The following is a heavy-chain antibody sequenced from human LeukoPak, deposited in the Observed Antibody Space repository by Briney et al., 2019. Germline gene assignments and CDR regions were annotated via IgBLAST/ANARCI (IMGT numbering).Heavy chain of an antibody. Sequence: SETLSLTCTASGGSISSYYWSWIRQPARKGLEWIGSIYTSGSTNYTPSLRSRVTMSVDTSKNQFSLKLSSVTAADTAVYYCARDSGSRKFDYWGQGTLVTVSS. V-gene: IGHV4-4*07. CDR3: ARDSGSRKFDY. CDR1: GGSISSYY. D-gene: IGHD1-26*01. CDR2: IYTSGST. J-gene: IGHJ4*02.